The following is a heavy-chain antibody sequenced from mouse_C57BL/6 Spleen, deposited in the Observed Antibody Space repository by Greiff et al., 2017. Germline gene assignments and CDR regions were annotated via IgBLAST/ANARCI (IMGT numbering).Heavy chain of an antibody. CDR3: TTRSFGY. CDR1: FFNIKDDY. J-gene: IGHJ2*01. CDR2: IDPENGDT. V-gene: IGHV14-4*01. Sequence: EVKLVESGAELVLPWAPSPFSFTSSFFNIKDDYMHWVKQRPEQGLEWIGWIDPENGDTEYASKFQGKATITADTSSNTAYLQLSSLTSEDTAVYYCTTRSFGYWGQGTTLTVSS.